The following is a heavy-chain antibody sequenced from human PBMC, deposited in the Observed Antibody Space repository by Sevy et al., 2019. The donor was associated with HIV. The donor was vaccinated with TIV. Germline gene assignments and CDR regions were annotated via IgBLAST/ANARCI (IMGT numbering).Heavy chain of an antibody. CDR3: AKGLGMVQGALLSDDI. CDR1: GFTFRSYG. J-gene: IGHJ3*02. V-gene: IGHV3-30*02. D-gene: IGHD3-10*01. CDR2: IRYDGSTK. Sequence: GGSLRLSCAASGFTFRSYGMHWVRQALGKGLEWVAFIRYDGSTKYYADSVKGRFTISRDNSKNTLYLQMNSLRGDDTSLYYCAKGLGMVQGALLSDDIWGQGTMVTVSS.